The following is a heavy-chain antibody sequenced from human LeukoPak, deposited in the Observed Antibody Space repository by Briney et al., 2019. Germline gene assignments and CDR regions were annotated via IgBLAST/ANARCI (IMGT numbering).Heavy chain of an antibody. CDR1: GFTFSSFA. CDR2: ISVSGGTT. D-gene: IGHD6-19*01. CDR3: SKAGRGWYFFDY. J-gene: IGHJ4*02. Sequence: PGGSLRLSCAASGFTFSSFAVSWVRQPPGKGLEWVSIISVSGGTTYYADSVKSRFIISRDNSKNTLYPQMNSLGAEDTAIYYCSKAGRGWYFFDYWGQGALVTVSS. V-gene: IGHV3-23*01.